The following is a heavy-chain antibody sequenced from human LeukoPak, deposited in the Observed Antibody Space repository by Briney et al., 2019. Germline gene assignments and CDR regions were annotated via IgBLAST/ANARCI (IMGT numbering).Heavy chain of an antibody. CDR1: GGSIVSYH. CDR3: AGDIAVINIPGSRLDP. V-gene: IGHV4-59*08. D-gene: IGHD6-19*01. Sequence: SETLSLTCTVSGGSIVSYHWSWIRQPPGKGLEWIGYIHYSGFTNYNPSLKSRVTISVDTSKNQFSLRLRSVTAADAAVYFCAGDIAVINIPGSRLDPWGQGTLVTVSS. CDR2: IHYSGFT. J-gene: IGHJ5*02.